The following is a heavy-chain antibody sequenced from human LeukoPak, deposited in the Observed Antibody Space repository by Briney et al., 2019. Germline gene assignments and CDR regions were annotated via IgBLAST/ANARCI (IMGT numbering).Heavy chain of an antibody. V-gene: IGHV3-23*01. D-gene: IGHD2-21*01. CDR2: ITGSGGST. Sequence: GGSLRLSCAASGFTFSTYAMSWVRQAPGKGLEWVSAITGSGGSTYYADSVKGRFTISRDNSKNTLYLQMNSLRSDDTAVYYCARAGRARYYISEGGAFDYWGQGTLVTVSS. CDR1: GFTFSTYA. J-gene: IGHJ4*02. CDR3: ARAGRARYYISEGGAFDY.